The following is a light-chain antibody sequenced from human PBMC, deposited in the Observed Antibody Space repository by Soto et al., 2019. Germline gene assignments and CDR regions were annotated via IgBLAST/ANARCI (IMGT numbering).Light chain of an antibody. CDR2: EVT. CDR1: SSDVGNGYDS. CDR3: SSYTLSVAPYV. V-gene: IGLV2-14*01. J-gene: IGLJ1*01. Sequence: QSALTQPASVSGSPGQSITISCSGSSSDVGNGYDSVSWYQQHPGKAPKLIIYEVTNRPSGVSSRFSGSKSGNTASLTISGLQAEDEADYYCSSYTLSVAPYVFGTGTKVTVL.